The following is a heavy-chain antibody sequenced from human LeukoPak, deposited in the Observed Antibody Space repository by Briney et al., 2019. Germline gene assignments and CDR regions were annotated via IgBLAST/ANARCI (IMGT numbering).Heavy chain of an antibody. CDR2: ISVDGSTT. J-gene: IGHJ3*02. Sequence: PGGSLRLSCAASGFTFSDHWMHWVRHAPGKGLVWVSRISVDGSTTNYADSVKGRFTMSRDNAKNTLYLQMNSLRAEDTAVYYCATYYDYVYAFDIWGQGTMVTVSS. CDR3: ATYYDYVYAFDI. CDR1: GFTFSDHW. D-gene: IGHD3-16*01. V-gene: IGHV3-74*01.